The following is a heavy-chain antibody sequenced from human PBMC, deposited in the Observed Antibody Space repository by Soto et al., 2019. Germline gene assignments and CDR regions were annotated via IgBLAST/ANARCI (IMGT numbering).Heavy chain of an antibody. Sequence: SETLSLTCAVYGGPFSGYYLSWIRQPPGKGLEWIGEINRSGSTNYNPSLKSRVTISVDTSKNQFSLKLSSVSAADTAVYYCAREMGTWLSNSVFDPWGQGTLVTVS. CDR1: GGPFSGYY. V-gene: IGHV4-34*01. CDR2: INRSGST. D-gene: IGHD1-7*01. J-gene: IGHJ5*02. CDR3: AREMGTWLSNSVFDP.